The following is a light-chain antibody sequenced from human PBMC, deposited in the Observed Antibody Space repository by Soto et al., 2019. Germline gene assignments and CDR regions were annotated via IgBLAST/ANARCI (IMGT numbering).Light chain of an antibody. V-gene: IGLV2-23*01. CDR2: KGT. CDR1: SSDVGAYNS. J-gene: IGLJ1*01. Sequence: QLVLAQPASVSGSPGQSVTISCTGTSSDVGAYNSVSWYQQHPDKAPQLMIYKGTQRPSGVSNRFSGSTSGNAASLTISGLQAGDEADYFCCSSAPESTYVFGTGTKVTVL. CDR3: CSSAPESTYV.